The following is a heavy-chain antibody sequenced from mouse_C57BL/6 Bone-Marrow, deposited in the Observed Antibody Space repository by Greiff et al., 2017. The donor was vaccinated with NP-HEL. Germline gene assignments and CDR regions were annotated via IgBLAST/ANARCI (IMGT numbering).Heavy chain of an antibody. Sequence: EVQGVESGGGLVQPGGSLKLSCAASGFTFSDYYMYWVRQTPEKRLEWVAYISNGGGSTYYPDTVKGRFTISRDNAKNTLYLQMSRLKSEDTAMYYCARHNGYGSSFYWYFDVWGTGTTVTVSS. J-gene: IGHJ1*03. CDR2: ISNGGGST. CDR3: ARHNGYGSSFYWYFDV. V-gene: IGHV5-12*01. CDR1: GFTFSDYY. D-gene: IGHD1-1*01.